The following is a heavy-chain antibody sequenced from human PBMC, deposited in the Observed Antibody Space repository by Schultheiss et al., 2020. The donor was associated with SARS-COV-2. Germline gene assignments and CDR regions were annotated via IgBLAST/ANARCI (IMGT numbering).Heavy chain of an antibody. CDR3: VRQPRAYYFDY. CDR2: ISYSGST. Sequence: SETLSLTCTVSGDSISSSSYYWGWIRQPPGKGLEWIGSISYSGSTYYNPSLKSRVTISVDTSKNQFSLKLSSVTAADTAVYHCVRQPRAYYFDYWGQGTLVTVSS. V-gene: IGHV4-39*01. J-gene: IGHJ4*02. CDR1: GDSISSSSYY.